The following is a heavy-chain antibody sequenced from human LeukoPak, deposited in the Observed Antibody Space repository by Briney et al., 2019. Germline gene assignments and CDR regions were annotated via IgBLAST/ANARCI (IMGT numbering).Heavy chain of an antibody. CDR1: GFTFDDYA. J-gene: IGHJ6*03. V-gene: IGHV3-43D*03. CDR3: AKDGADVYYYYMDV. CDR2: ISWDGGST. Sequence: PGGSLRLSYAASGFTFDDYAMHWVRQAPGKGLEWVSLISWDGGSTYYADSVKGRFTISRDNSENSLYLQMNSLRAEDTALYYCAKDGADVYYYYMDVWGKGTTVTISS.